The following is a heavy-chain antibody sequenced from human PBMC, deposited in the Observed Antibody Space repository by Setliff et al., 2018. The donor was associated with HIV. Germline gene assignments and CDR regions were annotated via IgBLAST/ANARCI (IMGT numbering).Heavy chain of an antibody. CDR2: IYSSGST. V-gene: IGHV4-39*07. Sequence: KPSETLSLTCTVSGGSTSTSGYYWGWIRQPPGKGREWIGSIYSSGSTYYNPSLKRRVTISIDTSKNQFSLNLTSVTAADTAIYYRSRGLDVWWTYRYRNYFDYWCQGTLVTVSS. D-gene: IGHD3-16*02. CDR1: GGSTSTSGYY. CDR3: SRGLDVWWTYRYRNYFDY. J-gene: IGHJ4*02.